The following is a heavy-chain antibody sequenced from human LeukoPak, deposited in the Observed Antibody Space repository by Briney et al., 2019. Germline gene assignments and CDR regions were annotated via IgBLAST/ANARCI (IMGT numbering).Heavy chain of an antibody. J-gene: IGHJ5*02. D-gene: IGHD3-3*01. Sequence: GGSLRLSCAASGFTFSSYWMSWVRQAPGKGLEWVANVKQDGSEKYYVDSVKGRFTISRDNAKNSLYLQMNSLRAEDTAVYYCAKDRLIFGVARDWFDPWGQGTLVTVSS. CDR3: AKDRLIFGVARDWFDP. V-gene: IGHV3-7*03. CDR2: VKQDGSEK. CDR1: GFTFSSYW.